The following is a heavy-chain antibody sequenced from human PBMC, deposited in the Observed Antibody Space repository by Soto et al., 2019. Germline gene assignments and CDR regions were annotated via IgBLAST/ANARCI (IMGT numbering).Heavy chain of an antibody. CDR3: AHAPASGYQFDY. Sequence: ASVKVSCKASGYTFTSYDIYWVRQATGQGLEWMGWMNPSTGNSGYAQKFQGRVTMTSDTSISTAHMELSSLRSVDTATYYCAHAPASGYQFDYWGQGTLVTVSS. J-gene: IGHJ4*02. D-gene: IGHD6-13*01. CDR2: MNPSTGNS. V-gene: IGHV1-8*01. CDR1: GYTFTSYD.